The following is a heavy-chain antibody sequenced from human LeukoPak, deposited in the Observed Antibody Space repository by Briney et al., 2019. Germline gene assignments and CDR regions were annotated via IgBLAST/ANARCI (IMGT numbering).Heavy chain of an antibody. CDR2: INPNSGGT. Sequence: ASVKVSCKASGYTFTGYYMHRVRQAPGQGLEWMGWINPNSGGTNYAQKFQGRVTMTRDTSISTAYMELSRLRSDDTAVYYCARAGGYCSSTSCSPVRDGMDVWGQGTTVTVSS. CDR3: ARAGGYCSSTSCSPVRDGMDV. J-gene: IGHJ6*02. V-gene: IGHV1-2*02. D-gene: IGHD2-2*03. CDR1: GYTFTGYY.